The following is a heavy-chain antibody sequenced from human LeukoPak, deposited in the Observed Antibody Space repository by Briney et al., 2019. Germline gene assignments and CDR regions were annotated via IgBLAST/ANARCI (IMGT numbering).Heavy chain of an antibody. CDR3: ARRGSNYYDSSGYLSFDY. D-gene: IGHD3-22*01. V-gene: IGHV1-8*01. CDR1: GYTFTSYD. CDR2: MNPNSGNT. J-gene: IGHJ4*02. Sequence: ASVKVSCKASGYTFTSYDTNWVRQATGQGLEWMGWMNPNSGNTGYAQKFQGRVTMTRNTSISTAYMELSSLRSEDTAVYYCARRGSNYYDSSGYLSFDYWGQGTLVTVSS.